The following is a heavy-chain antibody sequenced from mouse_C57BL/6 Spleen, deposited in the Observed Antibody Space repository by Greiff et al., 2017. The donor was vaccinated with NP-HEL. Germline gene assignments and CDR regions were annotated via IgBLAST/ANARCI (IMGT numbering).Heavy chain of an antibody. CDR2: IWSDGST. Sequence: VQLVESGPGLVAPSQSLSITCTVSGFSLTSYGVHWVRQPPGKGLEWLVVIWSDGSTTYNSALKSRLSISKDNSKSQVFLKMNSLQTDDTAMYYCARHQRNYYGSSYWYFDVWGTGTTVTVSS. J-gene: IGHJ1*03. CDR1: GFSLTSYG. V-gene: IGHV2-6-1*01. D-gene: IGHD1-1*01. CDR3: ARHQRNYYGSSYWYFDV.